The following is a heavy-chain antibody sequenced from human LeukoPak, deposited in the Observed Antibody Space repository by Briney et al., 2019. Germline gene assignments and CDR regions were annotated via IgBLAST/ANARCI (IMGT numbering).Heavy chain of an antibody. CDR1: GGSFSGYY. D-gene: IGHD6-19*01. V-gene: IGHV4-34*01. CDR2: INHSGST. Sequence: PSETLSFTCAVYGGSFSGYYWSWIRQPPGKGLEWIGEINHSGSTNYNPSLKSRVTMSVDTSKNQFSLKLSSVTAADTAVYYCARVQQWLDMGIDYWGQGTLVTVSS. J-gene: IGHJ4*02. CDR3: ARVQQWLDMGIDY.